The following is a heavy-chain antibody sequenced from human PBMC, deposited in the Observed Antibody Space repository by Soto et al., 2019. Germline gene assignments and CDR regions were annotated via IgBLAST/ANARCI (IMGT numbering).Heavy chain of an antibody. Sequence: ASVKVSCKASGYTFTIYDINWVRRATGQGREWMGWMNPNSGNTGYAQKFQGRVTMTRNTSISTAYMELSSLRSEDTAVYYCAGRGFGRDYSFDYWGQGTLVTVSS. CDR1: GYTFTIYD. J-gene: IGHJ4*02. CDR3: AGRGFGRDYSFDY. CDR2: MNPNSGNT. D-gene: IGHD4-4*01. V-gene: IGHV1-8*01.